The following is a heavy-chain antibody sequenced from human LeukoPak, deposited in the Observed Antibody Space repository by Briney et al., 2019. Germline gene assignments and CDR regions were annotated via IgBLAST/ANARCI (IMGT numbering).Heavy chain of an antibody. J-gene: IGHJ6*03. CDR2: INHSGST. D-gene: IGHD3-9*01. V-gene: IGHV4-34*01. Sequence: SETLSLTCAVYGGSFSGYYWSWIRQPPGKGLEWIGEINHSGSTNYNPSLKSRVTISVDTSKNQFSLNLSSVTAADTAVYYCARLRPINKNYDILTGWGRGYYYYYYMDVWGKGTTVTISS. CDR3: ARLRPINKNYDILTGWGRGYYYYYYMDV. CDR1: GGSFSGYY.